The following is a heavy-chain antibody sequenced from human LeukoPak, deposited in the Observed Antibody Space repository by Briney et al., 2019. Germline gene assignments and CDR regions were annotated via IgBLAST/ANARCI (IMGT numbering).Heavy chain of an antibody. CDR2: MSKSGYSI. CDR3: ARGKRRFDS. J-gene: IGHJ4*02. Sequence: PGGSLRLSCAASGFNFSDYYMSWIRQAPGKGLEWVSYMSKSGYSIYYAASVKGRFTISRDNVNHSLFLQMNSLRAEDTAVYYCARGKRRFDSWGQGTLVTVSS. V-gene: IGHV3-11*01. CDR1: GFNFSDYY.